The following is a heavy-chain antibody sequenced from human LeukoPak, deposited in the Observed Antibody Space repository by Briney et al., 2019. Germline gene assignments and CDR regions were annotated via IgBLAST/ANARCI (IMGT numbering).Heavy chain of an antibody. CDR3: AGALLYYDSSGYYAY. Sequence: GASVKVSCKASGYSFTTYGISWVRQAPGQGLEWMGWISTYNGNTNYAQKFHGRVTMTTDTSTTTAYMELRSLRSDDTAVYYCAGALLYYDSSGYYAYWGQGTLVTVSS. J-gene: IGHJ4*02. CDR1: GYSFTTYG. CDR2: ISTYNGNT. V-gene: IGHV1-18*01. D-gene: IGHD3-22*01.